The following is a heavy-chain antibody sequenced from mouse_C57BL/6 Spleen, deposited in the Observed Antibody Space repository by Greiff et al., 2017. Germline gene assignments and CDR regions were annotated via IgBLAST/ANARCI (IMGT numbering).Heavy chain of an antibody. V-gene: IGHV1-54*01. Sequence: VQLQQSGAELVRPGTSVKVSCKASGYAFTNYLIEWVKQRPGQGLEWIGVINPGSGGTNYNEKFKGKATLTADKSSSTAYMQLSSLTSEDSAVYFCARSRGSNYDYWGQGTTLTVSS. CDR3: ARSRGSNYDY. CDR2: INPGSGGT. D-gene: IGHD2-5*01. CDR1: GYAFTNYL. J-gene: IGHJ2*01.